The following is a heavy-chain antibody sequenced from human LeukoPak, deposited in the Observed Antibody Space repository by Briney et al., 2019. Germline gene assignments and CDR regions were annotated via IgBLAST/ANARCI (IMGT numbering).Heavy chain of an antibody. CDR2: IKPSSDAT. Sequence: ASVKVSCKASGYTFSGHYIHWVRQAPGQGLEWMGWIKPSSDATNYVQKFQGRVTMTLDTSISTAYMELSRLRSDDTAVYYCARQAYSSSWYRDYYYGMDVWGQGTTVTVSS. J-gene: IGHJ6*02. CDR1: GYTFSGHY. D-gene: IGHD6-13*01. V-gene: IGHV1-2*02. CDR3: ARQAYSSSWYRDYYYGMDV.